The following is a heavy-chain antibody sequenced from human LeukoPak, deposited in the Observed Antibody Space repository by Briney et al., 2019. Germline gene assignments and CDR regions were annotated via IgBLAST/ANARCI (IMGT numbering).Heavy chain of an antibody. J-gene: IGHJ4*02. CDR2: ISNDGTST. CDR1: GLTFSRYA. V-gene: IGHV3-23*01. CDR3: AKDITLIRGLIINYFDY. D-gene: IGHD3-10*01. Sequence: GGSLRLSCAASGLTFSRYAMDWVRQAPGKGLEWVSPISNDGTSTFYADSAKGRFTISRDNSKNTLYLQMNSLTAEDTAVYFCAKDITLIRGLIINYFDYWGQGTLVTVSS.